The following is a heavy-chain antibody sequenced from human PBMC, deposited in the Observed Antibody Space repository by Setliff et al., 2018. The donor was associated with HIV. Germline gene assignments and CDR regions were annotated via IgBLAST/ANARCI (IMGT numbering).Heavy chain of an antibody. CDR2: IYYSGST. D-gene: IGHD2-21*02. Sequence: PSETLSLSCAASGFTFSDHYMDWVRQPPGKGLEWIGGIYYSGSTYYNPSLKSRVTISVDTSKNQFSLKLSSVTAADTAVYYCASTPIYCGGDCYLFDYWGQGTLVTVSS. V-gene: IGHV4-38-2*01. CDR1: GFTFSDHY. CDR3: ASTPIYCGGDCYLFDY. J-gene: IGHJ4*02.